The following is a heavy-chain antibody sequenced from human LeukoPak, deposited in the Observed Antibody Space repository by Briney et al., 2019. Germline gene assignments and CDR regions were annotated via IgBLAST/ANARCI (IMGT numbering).Heavy chain of an antibody. J-gene: IGHJ4*02. V-gene: IGHV4-59*01. Sequence: SETLSLTCTVSGGSISSYYWSWIRQPPGKGLEWIGYIYYSGSTNYNPSLKSRVTISVDTSKNQFSLKLSSVTAADTAVYYCARGTGRLIFDYWGQGTLVTVSS. CDR1: GGSISSYY. D-gene: IGHD3-10*01. CDR3: ARGTGRLIFDY. CDR2: IYYSGST.